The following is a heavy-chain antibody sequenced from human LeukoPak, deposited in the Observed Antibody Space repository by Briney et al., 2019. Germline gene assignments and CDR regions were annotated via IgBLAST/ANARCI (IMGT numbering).Heavy chain of an antibody. Sequence: SVKVSCKASGGTFSSYAISWVRQAPGQGLEWMGGIIPIFGTANYAQKLQGRVTITTDESTSTAYMELSSLRSEDTAVYYCARDLGDSSSSGAFDIWGQGTMVTVSS. CDR3: ARDLGDSSSSGAFDI. CDR2: IIPIFGTA. CDR1: GGTFSSYA. D-gene: IGHD6-6*01. V-gene: IGHV1-69*05. J-gene: IGHJ3*02.